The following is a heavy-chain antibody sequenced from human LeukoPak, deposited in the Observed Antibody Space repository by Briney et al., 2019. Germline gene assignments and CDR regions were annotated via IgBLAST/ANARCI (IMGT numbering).Heavy chain of an antibody. Sequence: PSETLSLTCAVYGGSFSGYYWSWIRQPPGKGLEWIGEINHSGSTNYNPSLKSRVTISVDTSKNQFSLKLSSVTAADTAVYYRARGVIAVAEGYFDYWGQGTLVTVSS. V-gene: IGHV4-34*01. D-gene: IGHD6-19*01. J-gene: IGHJ4*02. CDR3: ARGVIAVAEGYFDY. CDR2: INHSGST. CDR1: GGSFSGYY.